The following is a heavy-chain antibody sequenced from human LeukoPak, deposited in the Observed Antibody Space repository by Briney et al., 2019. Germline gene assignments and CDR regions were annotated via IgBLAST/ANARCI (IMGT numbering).Heavy chain of an antibody. CDR2: FDPEDGET. Sequence: ASVKVSCKVSGYTLTELSMHWVRQAPGKGLEWMGGFDPEDGETIYAQKFQGRVTMTEDTSTDTAYMELSSLRSGDTAVYYCATGPYGGNVLTRDYWGQGTLVTVSS. J-gene: IGHJ4*02. V-gene: IGHV1-24*01. D-gene: IGHD4-23*01. CDR1: GYTLTELS. CDR3: ATGPYGGNVLTRDY.